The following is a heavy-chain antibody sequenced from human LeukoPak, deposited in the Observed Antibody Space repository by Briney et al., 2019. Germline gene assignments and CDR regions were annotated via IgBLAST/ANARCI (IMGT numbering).Heavy chain of an antibody. CDR3: ARGLYASSGYSIDY. CDR1: GFTFSNYG. V-gene: IGHV3-33*01. Sequence: GGSLRLSCAASGFTFSNYGMQWVRQAPGKGLEWVAVIWYDGGNKYYADSVKGRFTISRDNSKNTLYLQMNSLSAEDTALHYCARGLYASSGYSIDYWGQGTLVTVSS. D-gene: IGHD3-22*01. CDR2: IWYDGGNK. J-gene: IGHJ4*02.